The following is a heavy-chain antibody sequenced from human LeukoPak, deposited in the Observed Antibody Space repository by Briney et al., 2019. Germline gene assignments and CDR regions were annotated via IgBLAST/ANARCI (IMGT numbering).Heavy chain of an antibody. CDR1: GFTFSNYW. J-gene: IGHJ4*02. CDR2: INWNGGST. V-gene: IGHV3-20*04. CDR3: ARGPYYSYSDY. Sequence: GGSLRLSCAASGFTFSNYWMHWVRQAPGKGLEWVSGINWNGGSTGYADSVKGRFTISRDKAKNSLYLQMNSLRAEDTALYYCARGPYYSYSDYWGQGTLVTVSS. D-gene: IGHD5-18*01.